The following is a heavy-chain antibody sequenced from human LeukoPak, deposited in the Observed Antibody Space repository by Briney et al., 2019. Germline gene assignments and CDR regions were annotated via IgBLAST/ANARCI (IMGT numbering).Heavy chain of an antibody. D-gene: IGHD3-22*01. Sequence: PGRSLRLSCAASGFTFSSYDMHWVRQAPGKGLEWVAVIWYDGSNKYYADSVKGRFTISRDNSKNTLYLQMNSLRAEDTAVYYCARGPKTRSSGRDWYFDLWGRDTLVTVSS. V-gene: IGHV3-33*08. CDR3: ARGPKTRSSGRDWYFDL. J-gene: IGHJ2*01. CDR1: GFTFSSYD. CDR2: IWYDGSNK.